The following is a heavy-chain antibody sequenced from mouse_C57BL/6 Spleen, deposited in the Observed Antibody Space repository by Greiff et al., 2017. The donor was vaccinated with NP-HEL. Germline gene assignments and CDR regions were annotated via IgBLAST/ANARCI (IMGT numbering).Heavy chain of an antibody. CDR1: GYSFTDYN. Sequence: EVQLVESGPELVKPGASVKISCKASGYSFTDYNMNWVHQSNGKILEWIGVINPNYGTTSYNQKFKGKATLTVDESSSTAYMQLNSLTSEDSAVYYGARQRRSFDYWGQGTTRTVSS. CDR2: INPNYGTT. J-gene: IGHJ2*01. V-gene: IGHV1-39*01. CDR3: ARQRRSFDY.